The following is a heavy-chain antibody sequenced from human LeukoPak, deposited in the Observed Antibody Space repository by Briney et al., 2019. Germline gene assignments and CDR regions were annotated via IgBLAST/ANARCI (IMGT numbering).Heavy chain of an antibody. CDR1: GFTFTDYW. J-gene: IGHJ4*02. CDR3: ARDFSPRVATTQTTFDY. D-gene: IGHD5-12*01. CDR2: ISSSSSTI. V-gene: IGHV3-48*04. Sequence: GGSLRLSCAASGFTFTDYWMNWVRQAPGKGLEWVSYISSSSSTIYYADSVKGRFTISRDNAKNSLYLQMNSLRAEDTAVYYCARDFSPRVATTQTTFDYWGQGTLVTVSS.